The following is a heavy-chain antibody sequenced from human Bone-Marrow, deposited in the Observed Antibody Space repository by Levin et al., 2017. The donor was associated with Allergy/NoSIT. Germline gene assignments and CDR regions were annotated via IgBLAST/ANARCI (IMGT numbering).Heavy chain of an antibody. J-gene: IGHJ4*02. CDR1: GGTFSSYA. Sequence: SVKVSCKASGGTFSSYAISWVRQAPGQGLEWMGGIIPIFGTANYAQKFQGRVTITADESTSTAYMELSSLRSEDTAVYYCASPGWGYYDSSGYYRDYWGQGTLVTVSS. D-gene: IGHD3-22*01. CDR2: IIPIFGTA. CDR3: ASPGWGYYDSSGYYRDY. V-gene: IGHV1-69*13.